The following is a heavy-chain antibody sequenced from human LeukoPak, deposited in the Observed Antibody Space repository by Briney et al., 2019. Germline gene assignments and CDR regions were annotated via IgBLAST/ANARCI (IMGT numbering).Heavy chain of an antibody. D-gene: IGHD6-6*01. CDR2: IYYSGST. V-gene: IGHV4-59*01. Sequence: SETLSLTCTVSGGSISSYYWSWIRQPPGKGLEWIGYIYYSGSTNYNPSLKSRVTISVDTSKNQFSLKLSSVTAADTAVYYCARDRGYSSSSTNFDYWGQGTLVTVSS. CDR3: ARDRGYSSSSTNFDY. CDR1: GGSISSYY. J-gene: IGHJ4*02.